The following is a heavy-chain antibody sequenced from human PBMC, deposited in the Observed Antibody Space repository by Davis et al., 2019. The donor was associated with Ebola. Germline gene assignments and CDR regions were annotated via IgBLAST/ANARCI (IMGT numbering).Heavy chain of an antibody. CDR3: VRDPYYGDD. J-gene: IGHJ4*02. V-gene: IGHV3-74*01. CDR1: GFTFSSYC. CDR2: INSDGSST. Sequence: GSLRLSCAASGFTFSSYCMHWVRQAPGKGLVWVSRINSDGSSTSYADSVKGRFTISRDNAKNTMYLQMNSLRADDTGVYYCVRDPYYGDDWGQGTLVTVSS.